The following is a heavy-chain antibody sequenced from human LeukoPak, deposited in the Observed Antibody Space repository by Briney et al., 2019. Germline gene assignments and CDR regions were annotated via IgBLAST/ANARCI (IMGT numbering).Heavy chain of an antibody. CDR3: AADGSYPTPFDY. CDR2: IVVGSGNT. J-gene: IGHJ4*02. Sequence: ASVKVSCKASGFTFTSSAVQWVRQARGQRLEWIGWIVVGSGNTNYAQKFQERVTITRDMSTSPAYMELSSLRSEDTAVYYCAADGSYPTPFDYWGQGTLVTVSS. D-gene: IGHD1-26*01. CDR1: GFTFTSSA. V-gene: IGHV1-58*01.